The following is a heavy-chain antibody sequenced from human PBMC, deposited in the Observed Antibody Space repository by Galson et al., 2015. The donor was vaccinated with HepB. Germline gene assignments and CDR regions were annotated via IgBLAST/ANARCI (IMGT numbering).Heavy chain of an antibody. D-gene: IGHD3-10*01. Sequence: AVYGGSFSGYYWSWIRQPPGKGLEWIGEINHSGSTNYNPSLKSRVTISVDTSKNQFSLKLSSVTAADTAVYYCARGDGYYYGSGSYYWGQGTLVTVSS. CDR2: INHSGST. V-gene: IGHV4-34*01. CDR1: GGSFSGYY. J-gene: IGHJ4*02. CDR3: ARGDGYYYGSGSYY.